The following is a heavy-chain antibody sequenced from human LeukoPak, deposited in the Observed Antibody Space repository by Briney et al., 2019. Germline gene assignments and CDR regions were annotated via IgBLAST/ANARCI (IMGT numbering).Heavy chain of an antibody. CDR3: ARGDY. Sequence: SQTLSLTCTVSGAAINSAGYYWSWIRQLPGKGLEWIGYISYTGSTYYNPSLKSRVIISRDTSKNQFSLKLSSVTAADTAIYYCARGDYWGQGTLVTVSS. J-gene: IGHJ4*02. CDR2: ISYTGST. CDR1: GAAINSAGYY. V-gene: IGHV4-31*03.